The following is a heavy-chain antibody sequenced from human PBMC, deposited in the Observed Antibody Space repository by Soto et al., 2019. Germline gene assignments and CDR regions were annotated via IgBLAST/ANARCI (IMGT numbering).Heavy chain of an antibody. CDR3: ARDCSSTSCQSGSYYYYGMDV. CDR1: GYSFHSYG. J-gene: IGHJ6*02. CDR2: ISGYNGYT. V-gene: IGHV1-18*04. D-gene: IGHD2-2*01. Sequence: ASVKVSCKSSGYSFHSYGISWVRQAPGQGLEWMGWISGYNGYTNYAQNFQCRVTMTTDSSTSTAYMELRSLRSDDRAVYYCARDCSSTSCQSGSYYYYGMDVWGRGTTVTVSS.